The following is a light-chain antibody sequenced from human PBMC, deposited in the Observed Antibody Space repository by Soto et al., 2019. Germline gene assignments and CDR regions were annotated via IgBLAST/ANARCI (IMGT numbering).Light chain of an antibody. Sequence: DIQMTHSPSTLSASVGSRFNIACRASQSVSTWLAWYQQKPGRAPKLLTYGASSLESGVPSRFRGSGSGTEFTLTISSLQPDDFATYYCQHYNSYSEAFGHGTKVDIK. CDR1: QSVSTW. J-gene: IGKJ1*01. CDR2: GAS. CDR3: QHYNSYSEA. V-gene: IGKV1-5*01.